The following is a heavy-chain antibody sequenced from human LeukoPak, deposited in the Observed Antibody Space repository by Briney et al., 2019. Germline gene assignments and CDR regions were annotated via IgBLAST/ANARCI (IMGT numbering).Heavy chain of an antibody. CDR3: AKSRGEQLYYRDSDY. J-gene: IGHJ4*02. CDR1: GFTFSRYG. Sequence: GGSLRLSCAASGFTFSRYGMHWVRQAPGKGLEWVAFIRYDGSNKYHVDSVKGRFSISRDNSKNTLYLQMNSLRAEDTAVYYCAKSRGEQLYYRDSDYWGQGILVTVSS. CDR2: IRYDGSNK. V-gene: IGHV3-30*02. D-gene: IGHD1-26*01.